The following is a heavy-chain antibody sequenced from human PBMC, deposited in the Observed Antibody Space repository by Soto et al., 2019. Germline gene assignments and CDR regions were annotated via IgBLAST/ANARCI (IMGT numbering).Heavy chain of an antibody. D-gene: IGHD4-17*01. V-gene: IGHV3-30-3*01. CDR1: GFTFSSYP. CDR3: ARDLLPLMTSVTPLDY. J-gene: IGHJ4*02. Sequence: QVQLVESGGGVVQPGRSLRLSCAASGFTFSSYPMNWVRQAPGKGLEGLAFISHDEINKYYTDSVKGRFTISRDNSKSTLYLQLNSLSAEDTAVYYCARDLLPLMTSVTPLDYWGQGTVVTVSS. CDR2: ISHDEINK.